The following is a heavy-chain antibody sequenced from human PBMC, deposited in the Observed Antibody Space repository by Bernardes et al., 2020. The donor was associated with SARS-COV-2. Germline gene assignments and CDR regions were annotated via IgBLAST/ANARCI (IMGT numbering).Heavy chain of an antibody. D-gene: IGHD1-26*01. CDR2: IIPLFGTT. CDR3: ARSGTYPDAFDI. V-gene: IGHV1-69*13. J-gene: IGHJ3*02. Sequence: SVKVSCKTSGNTFTSYAVIWVRQAPGQGLECMGGIIPLFGTTNYAQNFQGRVTIAADESTSTVYMELSSLRSEDTAMYYCARSGTYPDAFDIWGQGTMVT. CDR1: GNTFTSYA.